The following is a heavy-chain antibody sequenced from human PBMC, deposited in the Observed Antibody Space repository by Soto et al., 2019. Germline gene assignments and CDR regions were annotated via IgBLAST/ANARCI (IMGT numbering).Heavy chain of an antibody. J-gene: IGHJ6*02. CDR3: KRRGYGMDV. V-gene: IGHV3-30-3*01. Sequence: GGSLRLSCAASGFTFSSYAMHWVRQAPGKGLEWVAFISYDGSNKYYADSVKGRFTISRDNSKNTLYLQMNSLRGEDTAVYYCKRRGYGMDVWGQGTTVTVSS. CDR2: ISYDGSNK. CDR1: GFTFSSYA.